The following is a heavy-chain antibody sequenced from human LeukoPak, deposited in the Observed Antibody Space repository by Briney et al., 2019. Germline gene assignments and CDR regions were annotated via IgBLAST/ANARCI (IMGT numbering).Heavy chain of an antibody. CDR2: VNRDGSET. CDR3: ARDQYDTWSRRGNFDS. V-gene: IGHV3-7*03. Sequence: PGGSLRLSCAASGFALSSHWMTWVRQVLGRGPEWVANVNRDGSETYYLDSVKGRFTISRDNTKNSLYLQMNSLRAEDTAVFYCARDQYDTWSRRGNFDSWGQGTLVIVSS. J-gene: IGHJ4*02. D-gene: IGHD3-3*01. CDR1: GFALSSHW.